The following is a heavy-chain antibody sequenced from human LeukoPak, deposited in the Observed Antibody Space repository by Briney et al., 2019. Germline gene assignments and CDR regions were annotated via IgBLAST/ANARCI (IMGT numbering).Heavy chain of an antibody. V-gene: IGHV3-30*03. CDR1: GFTFSSYG. CDR3: VAYYYYDSSAKDRPVDY. CDR2: ISYDGSNK. D-gene: IGHD3-22*01. Sequence: PGRSLRLSCAASGFTFSSYGMHWVRQAPGKGLEWVAVISYDGSNKYYADSVKGRFTISRDNSKNTLYLQMNSLRAEDTAIYYCVAYYYYDSSAKDRPVDYWGQGTLVTVSS. J-gene: IGHJ4*02.